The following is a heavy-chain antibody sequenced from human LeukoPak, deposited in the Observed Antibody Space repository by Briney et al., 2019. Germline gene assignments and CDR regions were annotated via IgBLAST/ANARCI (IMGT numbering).Heavy chain of an antibody. V-gene: IGHV4-34*01. CDR3: ARSGSCSGGSCYSGRLDY. J-gene: IGHJ4*02. CDR1: GGSFSGYY. Sequence: PSETLSLTCAVYGGSFSGYYWSWIRQPPGKGLEWIGEINYSGSTNYNPSLKSRVTISVDTSKNQFFLKLSSVTAADTAVYYCARSGSCSGGSCYSGRLDYWGQGIVVSVSS. D-gene: IGHD2-15*01. CDR2: INYSGST.